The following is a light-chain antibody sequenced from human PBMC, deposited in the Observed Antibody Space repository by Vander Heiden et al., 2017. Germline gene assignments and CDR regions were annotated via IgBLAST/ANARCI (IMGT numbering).Light chain of an antibody. Sequence: IVMIKTPLSLSVTPGQPASISCKSSQSLLHTDEKTYLYWYLQKPSQPPQLLIYQASNRFSGVPDRFSGSGSGTDFTLKISRLEAEDVGIYHCMQSVQFPLTFGRGTRVEIK. CDR3: MQSVQFPLT. CDR1: QSLLHTDEKTY. J-gene: IGKJ4*01. CDR2: QAS. V-gene: IGKV2D-29*01.